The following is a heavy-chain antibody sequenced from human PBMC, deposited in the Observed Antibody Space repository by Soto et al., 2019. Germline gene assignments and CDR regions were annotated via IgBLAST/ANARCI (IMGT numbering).Heavy chain of an antibody. D-gene: IGHD4-17*01. Sequence: LRLSCAASGFTFSSYGMHWVRQAPGKGLEWVAVIWYDGSNKYYADSVKGRFTISRDNSKNTLYLQMNSLRAEDTAVYYCAIAWTTVSYFDYWGQGTLVTVSS. CDR3: AIAWTTVSYFDY. V-gene: IGHV3-33*01. J-gene: IGHJ4*02. CDR2: IWYDGSNK. CDR1: GFTFSSYG.